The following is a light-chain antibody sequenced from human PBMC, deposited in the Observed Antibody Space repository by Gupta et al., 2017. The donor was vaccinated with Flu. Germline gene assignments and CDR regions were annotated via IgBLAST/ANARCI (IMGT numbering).Light chain of an antibody. V-gene: IGKV1-5*03. CDR3: QKDNTYPT. CDR1: QSISHW. CDR2: KAS. J-gene: IGKJ2*01. Sequence: SPSIVSASVGDIVTITCRDSQSISHWVEWYQQRPGNVPKLLIYKASNRETGGPSRFNGSGYVKEFTLTSSGRQHDDFANYYCQKDNTYPTFGQGTKVEIK.